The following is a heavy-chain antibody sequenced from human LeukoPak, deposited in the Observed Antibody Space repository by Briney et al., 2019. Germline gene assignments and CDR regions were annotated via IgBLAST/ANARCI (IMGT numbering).Heavy chain of an antibody. CDR2: IYYSGST. CDR3: ARRLSKSSGGSRGAFDI. J-gene: IGHJ3*02. CDR1: GGSISSSSYY. Sequence: SETLSLTCTVSGGSISSSSYYWGWIRQPPGKGLEWIGSIYYSGSTYYNPSLKSRVTISVDRSKNQFSLKLSSVTAADTAVYYCARRLSKSSGGSRGAFDIWGQGTMVTVSS. D-gene: IGHD1-26*01. V-gene: IGHV4-39*07.